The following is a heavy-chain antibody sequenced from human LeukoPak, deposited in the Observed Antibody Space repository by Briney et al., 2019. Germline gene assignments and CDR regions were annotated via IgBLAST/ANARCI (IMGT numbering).Heavy chain of an antibody. V-gene: IGHV3-23*01. J-gene: IGHJ5*02. CDR2: ISGRDGRT. Sequence: PGGSLRLSCAASGFTFSTYAMSWVRQAPGKGLEWVSTISGRDGRTYYADSVKGRFTISRDNSKNTLYLQMNSLRAEDTAVYYCARARKSGGITMIRGVKDRGWFDPWGQGTLVTVSS. CDR3: ARARKSGGITMIRGVKDRGWFDP. CDR1: GFTFSTYA. D-gene: IGHD3-10*01.